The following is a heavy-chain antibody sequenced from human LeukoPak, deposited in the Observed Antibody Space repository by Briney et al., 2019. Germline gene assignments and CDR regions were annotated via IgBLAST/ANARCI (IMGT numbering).Heavy chain of an antibody. CDR3: ARGHSGSYYSSDY. CDR2: IIPIFGTA. Sequence: GASVKVSCKASGGTFSSYAISWVRQAPGQGLEWMGGIIPIFGTANYAQKFQGRVTITADKSTSTAYMELSSLRSEDTAVYYCARGHSGSYYSSDYWGQGTLVTVSS. CDR1: GGTFSSYA. V-gene: IGHV1-69*06. D-gene: IGHD1-26*01. J-gene: IGHJ4*02.